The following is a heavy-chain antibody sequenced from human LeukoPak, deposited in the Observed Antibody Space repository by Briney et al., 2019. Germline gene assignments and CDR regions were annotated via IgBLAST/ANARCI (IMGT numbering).Heavy chain of an antibody. V-gene: IGHV3-66*01. CDR3: ARDSSSYYFDY. D-gene: IGHD6-6*01. Sequence: GRSLRLSCTASGFNFGDYAMNWVRQAPGKGLEWVSIIYTGGTTHYADSLNDRFTISRDDSINTLYLQMNSLRAEDTAVYYCARDSSSYYFDYWGQGTLVTVSS. J-gene: IGHJ4*02. CDR1: GFNFGDYA. CDR2: IYTGGTT.